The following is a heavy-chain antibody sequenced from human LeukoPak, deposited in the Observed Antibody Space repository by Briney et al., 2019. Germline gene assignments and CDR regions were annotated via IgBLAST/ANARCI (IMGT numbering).Heavy chain of an antibody. Sequence: GGSLRLSCAASGFTFSSYGMHWVRQAPGKGLEWVAVIWYDGSNKYYADSVKGRFTISRDNSKNTLYLQMNSLRAEDTAVYYCAREELLWFGEPALFDYWGQGTLVTVSS. CDR1: GFTFSSYG. CDR3: AREELLWFGEPALFDY. J-gene: IGHJ4*02. CDR2: IWYDGSNK. D-gene: IGHD3-10*01. V-gene: IGHV3-33*01.